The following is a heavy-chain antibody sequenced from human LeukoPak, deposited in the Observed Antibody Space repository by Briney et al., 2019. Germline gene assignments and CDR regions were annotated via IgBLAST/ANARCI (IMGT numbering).Heavy chain of an antibody. J-gene: IGHJ6*03. CDR3: ARVRSGYYYYMDV. V-gene: IGHV4-4*02. Sequence: SETLSLTCSVSIGSISSSKWWSWVRQSSVKGLEWIGEIYLYGTTNYNPSFTSRVTMSVDRSRNQFSLKLTSVTAADTAVYYCARVRSGYYYYMDVWGKGTTVTVSS. D-gene: IGHD3-3*01. CDR1: IGSISSSKW. CDR2: IYLYGTT.